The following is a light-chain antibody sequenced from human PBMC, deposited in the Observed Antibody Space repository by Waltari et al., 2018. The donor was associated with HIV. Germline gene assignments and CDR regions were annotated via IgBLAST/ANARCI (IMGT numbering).Light chain of an antibody. CDR3: VLYMGSGSCM. V-gene: IGLV8-61*01. CDR2: STN. J-gene: IGLJ3*02. CDR1: SGSVSTRYY. Sequence: QTVVTQETSFSVSPGGTVTLTCGLSSGSVSTRYYPSRYQQTPGQAPRTLIYSTNTRSSGVPDLFSGSILGNKAALTITGAQADDESDYYCVLYMGSGSCMFGGGTKLTVL.